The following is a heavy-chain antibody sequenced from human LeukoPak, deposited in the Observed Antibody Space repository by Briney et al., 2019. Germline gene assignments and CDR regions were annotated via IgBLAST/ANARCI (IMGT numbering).Heavy chain of an antibody. Sequence: SETLSLTCTVSGGSISSYYWSWIRQPAGKGLEWIGRIHTTGSTYYNPSLKSRVTISADTSKNQISLSLSSVTAADTAVYYCARVGSGSYYIHFDYWGQGTLVTVSS. V-gene: IGHV4-4*07. CDR1: GGSISSYY. CDR3: ARVGSGSYYIHFDY. J-gene: IGHJ4*02. CDR2: IHTTGST. D-gene: IGHD3-10*01.